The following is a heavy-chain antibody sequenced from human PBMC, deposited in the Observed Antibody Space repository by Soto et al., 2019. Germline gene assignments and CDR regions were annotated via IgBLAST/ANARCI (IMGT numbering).Heavy chain of an antibody. Sequence: LSLTCTVSGGSISSYYWSWIRQPPGKGLEWIGYIYYSGSTNYNPSLKSRVTISVDTSKNQFSLKLSSVTAADTAVYYCARRIVATNGATNWFDPCGQGTLVTVSS. V-gene: IGHV4-59*08. D-gene: IGHD5-12*01. J-gene: IGHJ5*02. CDR1: GGSISSYY. CDR3: ARRIVATNGATNWFDP. CDR2: IYYSGST.